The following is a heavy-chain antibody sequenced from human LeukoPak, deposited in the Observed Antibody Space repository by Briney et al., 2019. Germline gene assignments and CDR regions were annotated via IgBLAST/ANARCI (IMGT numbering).Heavy chain of an antibody. CDR2: INPNSGGT. V-gene: IGHV1-2*02. CDR3: ARGDLYCSGGSCYLKAPDAFDI. D-gene: IGHD2-15*01. Sequence: ASVKVSCKASGYTFTGYYMHWVRQAPGQGLEWMGWINPNSGGTNYAQKFQGRVTMTRDTSISTAYMELSRLRSDDTAVYYCARGDLYCSGGSCYLKAPDAFDIWGQGTMVTVSS. CDR1: GYTFTGYY. J-gene: IGHJ3*02.